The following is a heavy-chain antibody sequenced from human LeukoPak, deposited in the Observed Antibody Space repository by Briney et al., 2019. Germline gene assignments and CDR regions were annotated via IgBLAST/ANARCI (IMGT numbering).Heavy chain of an antibody. V-gene: IGHV3-74*01. CDR1: GFTFRSYW. CDR3: AKDRLGTLDAFDI. Sequence: GGSLRLSCAASGFTFRSYWMHWVRQAPGKGLLWVSRINSDGSTTSYADSVKGRFTISRDNSKNTLYLQIDSLRAEDTAVYYCAKDRLGTLDAFDIWGQGTMVTVSS. CDR2: INSDGSTT. J-gene: IGHJ3*02. D-gene: IGHD3-9*01.